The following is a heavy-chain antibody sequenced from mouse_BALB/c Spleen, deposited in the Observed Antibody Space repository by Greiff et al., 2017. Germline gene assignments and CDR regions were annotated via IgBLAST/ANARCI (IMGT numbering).Heavy chain of an antibody. J-gene: IGHJ2*01. Sequence: DVQLQESGPGLVKPSQSLSLTCTVTGYSITSDYAWNWIRQFPGNQLEWMGYISYSGSTSYNPSLKSRISITRDTSKNQFFLQLNSVTTEDTATYYCALYGSSYGYFDYWGQGTTLTVSS. CDR2: ISYSGST. CDR1: GYSITSDYA. V-gene: IGHV3-2*02. CDR3: ALYGSSYGYFDY. D-gene: IGHD1-1*01.